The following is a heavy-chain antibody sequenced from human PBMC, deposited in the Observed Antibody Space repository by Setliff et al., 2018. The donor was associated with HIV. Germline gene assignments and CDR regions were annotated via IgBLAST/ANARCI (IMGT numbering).Heavy chain of an antibody. CDR3: ARLDTIMLYSDC. Sequence: SETLSLTCAVSGGSMSSSNWWSWVRQPPGKGLEYIGSIYQSGSTYCSPSLKSRVSMSIDTSKDQFSLRLKSLTASDTAVYYCARLDTIMLYSDCWGQGTLVTVSS. CDR2: IYQSGST. V-gene: IGHV4-4*02. J-gene: IGHJ4*02. D-gene: IGHD3-16*01. CDR1: GGSMSSSNW.